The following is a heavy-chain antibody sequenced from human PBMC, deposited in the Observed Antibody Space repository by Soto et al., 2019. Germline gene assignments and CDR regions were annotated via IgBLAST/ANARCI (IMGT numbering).Heavy chain of an antibody. D-gene: IGHD4-17*01. CDR1: GYTFTRYG. V-gene: IGHV1-18*01. CDR3: ARERGYGDYDSGY. Sequence: ALKVYCKTSGYTFTRYGISCVSQAPGQGLEWMGWISAYNGNTNYAQKLQGRVTRTTDTSTSTAYMELRSLRSDDTAVYYCARERGYGDYDSGYWGQGTLVTVSS. J-gene: IGHJ4*02. CDR2: ISAYNGNT.